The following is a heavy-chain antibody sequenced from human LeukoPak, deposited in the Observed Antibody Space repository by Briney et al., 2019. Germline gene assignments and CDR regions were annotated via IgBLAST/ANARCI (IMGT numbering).Heavy chain of an antibody. V-gene: IGHV1-2*02. CDR2: INPNSGGT. Sequence: ASVKVSCKASGYTFTVYYMHWVRQAPGQGLEWMGWINPNSGGTNYAQKFQGRVTMTRDTSISTAYMELSRLTSDDTAVYYCARGYYDSSGYYPAPLRYWGQGTLVTVSS. D-gene: IGHD3-22*01. CDR1: GYTFTVYY. CDR3: ARGYYDSSGYYPAPLRY. J-gene: IGHJ4*02.